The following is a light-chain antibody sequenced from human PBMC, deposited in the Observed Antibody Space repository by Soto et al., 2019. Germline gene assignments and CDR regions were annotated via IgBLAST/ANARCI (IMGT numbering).Light chain of an antibody. CDR3: SSYTSSNTYV. Sequence: QSALTQPDSVSGSPGQAIAISCTGTSSDIGDYNYVSWYQQHPGEAPKLMIYEVTNRPSGVSDRFSGSKSGNTASLTISGLQAEDEADYYCSSYTSSNTYVFGTGTKLTVL. CDR1: SSDIGDYNY. CDR2: EVT. J-gene: IGLJ1*01. V-gene: IGLV2-14*01.